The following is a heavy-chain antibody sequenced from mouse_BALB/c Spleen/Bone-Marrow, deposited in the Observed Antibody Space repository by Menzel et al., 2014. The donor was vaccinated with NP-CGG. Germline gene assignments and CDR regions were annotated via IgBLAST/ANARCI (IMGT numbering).Heavy chain of an antibody. D-gene: IGHD1-1*01. CDR3: VRSGSSSGYFDY. Sequence: EVMLVESGGGLVQPGGSRKLSCAASGFTFSSFGMHLVRQAPEKGLEWVAYISSGSSTIYYGDTVMGRFTISRDNPKNTLFLQMTSLRSEDTATYYCVRSGSSSGYFDYWGQGTTLTVSS. CDR2: ISSGSSTI. J-gene: IGHJ2*01. CDR1: GFTFSSFG. V-gene: IGHV5-17*02.